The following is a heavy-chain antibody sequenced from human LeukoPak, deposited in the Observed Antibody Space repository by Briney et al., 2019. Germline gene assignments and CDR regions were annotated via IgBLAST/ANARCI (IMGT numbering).Heavy chain of an antibody. CDR3: ARGPYSSNWYVDY. CDR2: ISRTGNSI. CDR1: GFTLSSYE. V-gene: IGHV3-48*03. Sequence: GGSLRLSCAASGFTLSSYEMNWVRLAPGKGLEWISYISRTGNSIYYADSVKDRFTISRDSAKNSLYLQMNSLRAEDTAVYYCARGPYSSNWYVDYWGQGTLVTVAS. J-gene: IGHJ4*02. D-gene: IGHD6-13*01.